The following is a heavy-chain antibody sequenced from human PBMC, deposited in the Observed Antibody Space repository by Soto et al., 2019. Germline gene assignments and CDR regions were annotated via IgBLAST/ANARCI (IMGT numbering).Heavy chain of an antibody. D-gene: IGHD5-18*01. CDR2: ISSSSSYI. J-gene: IGHJ4*02. Sequence: EVQLVESGGGLVKPGGSLRLSCAASGFTFSSYSMNWVRQAPGKGLEWVSSISSSSSYIYYADSVKGRFTISRDNAKNSLYLQMNSLRAEDTAVYYCARDPKTRIQLWFRGYFDYWGQGTLVTVSS. V-gene: IGHV3-21*01. CDR3: ARDPKTRIQLWFRGYFDY. CDR1: GFTFSSYS.